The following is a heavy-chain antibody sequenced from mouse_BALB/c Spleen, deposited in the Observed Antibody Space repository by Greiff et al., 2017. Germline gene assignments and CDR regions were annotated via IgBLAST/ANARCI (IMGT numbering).Heavy chain of an antibody. CDR3: ARDYYGSHWYFDV. Sequence: VKLMESGPGLVAPSQSLSITCTVSGFSLTSYGVHWVRQPPGKGLEWLGVIWAGGSTNYNSALMSRLSISKDNSKSQVFLKMNSLQTDDTAMYYCARDYYGSHWYFDVWGAGTTVTVSS. J-gene: IGHJ1*01. V-gene: IGHV2-9*02. D-gene: IGHD1-1*01. CDR1: GFSLTSYG. CDR2: IWAGGST.